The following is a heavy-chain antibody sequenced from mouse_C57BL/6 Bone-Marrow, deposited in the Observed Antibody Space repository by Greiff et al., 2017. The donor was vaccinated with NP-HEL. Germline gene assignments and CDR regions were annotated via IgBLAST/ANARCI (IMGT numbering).Heavy chain of an antibody. CDR3: ATISSGGAWFAY. V-gene: IGHV1-9*01. J-gene: IGHJ3*01. Sequence: QVQLKESGAELMKPGASVKLSCKATGSTFTGYWIEWVKQRPGHGLEWIGEILPGSGSTNYNEKFKGKATFTADTSSNTAYMQLSSLTTEDSAIYYCATISSGGAWFAYWGQGTLVTVSA. CDR2: ILPGSGST. D-gene: IGHD1-2*01. CDR1: GSTFTGYW.